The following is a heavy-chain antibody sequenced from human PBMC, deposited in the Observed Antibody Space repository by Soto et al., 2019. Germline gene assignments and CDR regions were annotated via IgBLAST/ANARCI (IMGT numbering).Heavy chain of an antibody. J-gene: IGHJ4*02. CDR1: GFTFSSYA. D-gene: IGHD3-22*01. Sequence: EVQLLESGGGLVQPGGSLRLSCAASGFTFSSYAMSWVRQAPGKGLEWVSAISGSGGSTYYAGSVKGRFNISRDNSKNTLYLQMNSLRAEDTTVDYCAKERVYYDSSGDYFDYWGQRTLVTVSS. CDR3: AKERVYYDSSGDYFDY. CDR2: ISGSGGST. V-gene: IGHV3-23*01.